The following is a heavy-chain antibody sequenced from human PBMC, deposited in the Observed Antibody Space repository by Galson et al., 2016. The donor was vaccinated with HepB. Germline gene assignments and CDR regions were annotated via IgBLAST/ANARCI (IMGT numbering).Heavy chain of an antibody. Sequence: SLRLSCAASGFSISSYSMNWVRQAPGKGLEWVSSISSSSTHRNHADSVKGRFTVSRDNAKNSLNLQMNSLRPEDTAVYYCARDKAYHYASGRWAGPYYGLDVWGQGTTVTVSS. V-gene: IGHV3-21*04. J-gene: IGHJ6*02. CDR3: ARDKAYHYASGRWAGPYYGLDV. D-gene: IGHD3-10*01. CDR2: ISSSSTHR. CDR1: GFSISSYS.